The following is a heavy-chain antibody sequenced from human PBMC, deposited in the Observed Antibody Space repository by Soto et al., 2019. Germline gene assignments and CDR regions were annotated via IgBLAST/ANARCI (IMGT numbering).Heavy chain of an antibody. CDR2: INPSGGST. V-gene: IGHV1-46*01. CDR3: ASPGGAPYYYGMDV. CDR1: GYTFTSYY. D-gene: IGHD2-21*01. Sequence: QVQLVQSGAEGKKPGASVKVSCKASGYTFTSYYMHWVRQAPGQGLEWMGIINPSGGSTSYAQKIPGRVTMTRDTSTSRGYMELSSLRSEDTAVYYCASPGGAPYYYGMDVWGQGTTVTVSS. J-gene: IGHJ6*02.